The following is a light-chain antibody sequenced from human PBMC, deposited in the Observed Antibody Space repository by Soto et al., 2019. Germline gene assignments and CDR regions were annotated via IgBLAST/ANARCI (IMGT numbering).Light chain of an antibody. CDR2: GAS. CDR3: QHYDTWPRT. Sequence: EIVMTQSPATLSVSPGERATLSCRASQSVSSNLAWYQQKPGQAPRLLIYGASTRATGIPARFSSSGSGTEFTLTISRLESEDFAVYYCQHYDTWPRTFGEGTKVEIK. V-gene: IGKV3-15*01. CDR1: QSVSSN. J-gene: IGKJ1*01.